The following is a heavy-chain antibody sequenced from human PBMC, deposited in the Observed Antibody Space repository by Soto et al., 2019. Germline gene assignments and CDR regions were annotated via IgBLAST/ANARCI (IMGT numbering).Heavy chain of an antibody. CDR1: GYTFTSYD. Sequence: ASVKVSCKASGYTFTSYDINWVRQATGQGLEWMGWMNPNSGNTGYAQKFQGRVTITADKSTSTAYMELSSLRSEDTAVYYCARELGEYSSSSGGYYYYMDVWGKGTTVTVSS. D-gene: IGHD6-6*01. CDR2: MNPNSGNT. J-gene: IGHJ6*03. V-gene: IGHV1-8*01. CDR3: ARELGEYSSSSGGYYYYMDV.